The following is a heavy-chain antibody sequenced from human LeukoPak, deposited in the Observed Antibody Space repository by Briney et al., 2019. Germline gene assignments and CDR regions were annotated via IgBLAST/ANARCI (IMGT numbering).Heavy chain of an antibody. CDR2: IHPEGNEK. CDR3: ARGDAFSGDH. CDR1: GFSFTNFW. V-gene: IGHV3-7*04. J-gene: IGHJ4*02. Sequence: GGSLRLSCAVSGFSFTNFWMSLVRQAPGRGLEWVANIHPEGNEKYHVESVKGRFTISRDNTKNLLFLQMNGLRVEDTAVYYCARGDAFSGDHWGQGTLVTVSS.